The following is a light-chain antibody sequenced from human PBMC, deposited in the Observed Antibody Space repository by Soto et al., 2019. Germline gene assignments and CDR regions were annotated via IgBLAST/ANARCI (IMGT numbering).Light chain of an antibody. V-gene: IGKV3-11*01. CDR3: QQRSNWPPT. Sequence: DIVLTQSPGTLSLSPGERATLSCRASQNVRTFLDWYQQKPGQAPRLLIYGASNRATGIPARFSGSGSGTDFTLTISSLEPEDFAVYYCQQRSNWPPTFGQGTKVDIK. CDR1: QNVRTF. CDR2: GAS. J-gene: IGKJ1*01.